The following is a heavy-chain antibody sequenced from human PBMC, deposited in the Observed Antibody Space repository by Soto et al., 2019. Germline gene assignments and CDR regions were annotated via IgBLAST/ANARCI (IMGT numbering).Heavy chain of an antibody. Sequence: GASVKVSCRASGYSFSGYYIHWVRQAPGQGHEWMGCINPKSGETNYAQKFLGRVTMTRDTSISTAYMELSRLRSDDTAVYYCARGIVVPAAMDIYYYYGIDVWGQGTTVTV. V-gene: IGHV1-2*02. CDR1: GYSFSGYY. D-gene: IGHD2-2*01. CDR2: INPKSGET. J-gene: IGHJ6*02. CDR3: ARGIVVPAAMDIYYYYGIDV.